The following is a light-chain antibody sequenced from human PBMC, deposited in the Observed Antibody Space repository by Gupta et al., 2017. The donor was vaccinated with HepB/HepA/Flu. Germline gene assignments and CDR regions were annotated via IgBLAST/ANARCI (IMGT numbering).Light chain of an antibody. CDR1: QTISIW. V-gene: IGKV1-5*03. CDR3: QQDNSYLS. CDR2: RAS. Sequence: DIQMTQSPSTLSASVGDRVTITCRASQTISIWLAWYQQKPGEAPKLLIYRASSLQTGVPSRFSGSGSGTEFTLTISSLQPDDFATYYSQQDNSYLSFGPGTKVDIK. J-gene: IGKJ3*01.